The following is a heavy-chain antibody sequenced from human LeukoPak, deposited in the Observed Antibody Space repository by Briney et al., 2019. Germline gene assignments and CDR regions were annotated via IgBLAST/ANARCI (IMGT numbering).Heavy chain of an antibody. CDR3: ATRSSTLAAARCFDD. CDR2: IDHRGSS. Sequence: SETLSLTCAVHGGSFSAYFWSWIRQVPGKGLEWIGEIDHRGSSNYNPPLKSRATISVDTSKNHFSLSQTSVTAADTAVYYCATRSSTLAAARCFDDWGQGTVVTVSS. J-gene: IGHJ4*03. D-gene: IGHD6-6*01. CDR1: GGSFSAYF. V-gene: IGHV4-34*01.